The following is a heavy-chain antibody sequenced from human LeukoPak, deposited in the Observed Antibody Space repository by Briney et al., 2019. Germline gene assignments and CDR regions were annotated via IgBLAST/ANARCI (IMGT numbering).Heavy chain of an antibody. Sequence: SETLSLXCTVSGGSISSGDYYWIWIRQPPGRGLEWIGYIYYSGSTYYNPSLKSRVTISVDTSKNQFSLKLSSVTAADTAVYYCARRVLEWELLTHFDYWGQGTLVTVSS. J-gene: IGHJ4*02. D-gene: IGHD1-26*01. CDR3: ARRVLEWELLTHFDY. V-gene: IGHV4-30-4*08. CDR2: IYYSGST. CDR1: GGSISSGDYY.